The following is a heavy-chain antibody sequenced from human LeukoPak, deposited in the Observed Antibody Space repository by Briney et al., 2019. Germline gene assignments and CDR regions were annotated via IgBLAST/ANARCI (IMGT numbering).Heavy chain of an antibody. V-gene: IGHV1-69*13. J-gene: IGHJ2*01. CDR1: GGTFSSYA. Sequence: SVKVSCKASGGTFSSYAISWVRQAPGQGLEWMGGIIPIFGTANYAQKFQGRVTITADESTSTAYMEPSSLRSEDTAVYYCARVIVQDVDTAGDFDLWGRGTLVTVSS. D-gene: IGHD5-18*01. CDR2: IIPIFGTA. CDR3: ARVIVQDVDTAGDFDL.